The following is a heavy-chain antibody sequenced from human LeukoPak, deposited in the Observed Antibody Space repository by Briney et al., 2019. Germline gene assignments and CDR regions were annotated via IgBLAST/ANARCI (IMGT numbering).Heavy chain of an antibody. V-gene: IGHV1-18*01. CDR1: GYTFTSYG. CDR2: ISAYNGDT. J-gene: IGHJ4*02. D-gene: IGHD2-2*02. Sequence: GASVKVSCKASGYTFTSYGISWVQQAPGQVLEWMGWISAYNGDTNYAQKLQGRVTMTTDTSTSTAYMELRSLRSDDTAVYYCARDRCSSTSCYTFDGDYWGQGTLVTVSS. CDR3: ARDRCSSTSCYTFDGDY.